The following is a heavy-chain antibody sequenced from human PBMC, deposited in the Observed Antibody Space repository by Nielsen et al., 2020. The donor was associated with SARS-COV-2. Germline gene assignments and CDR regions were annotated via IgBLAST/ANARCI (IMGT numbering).Heavy chain of an antibody. CDR3: ARFSSSSPFDY. D-gene: IGHD6-6*01. V-gene: IGHV5-51*01. CDR1: GYSFTSYW. Sequence: GGSLRLSCKGSGYSFTSYWIGWVRQMPGKGLEWMGIIYPGDSDTRYSPSFQGQVTISADKSISTAYLQWSSLKASDTAMYYCARFSSSSPFDYWGQGTLVTVSS. CDR2: IYPGDSDT. J-gene: IGHJ4*02.